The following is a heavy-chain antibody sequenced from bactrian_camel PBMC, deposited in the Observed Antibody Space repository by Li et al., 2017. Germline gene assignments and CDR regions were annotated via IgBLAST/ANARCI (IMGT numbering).Heavy chain of an antibody. Sequence: HVQLVESGGGSVQAGGSLKVSCRAPEGTFRNSDMGWYRQITEKQCELVASRREGYYKDSVKGRFTLSQDNAENTLYLQMNSLKPEDTAMYYCAARSVGWCPLFEHWLGKRAYTPGGYFANWGQGTQVTVS. J-gene: IGHJ6*01. CDR3: AARSVGWCPLFEHWLGKRAYTPGGYFAN. CDR2: SRREG. D-gene: IGHD1*01. V-gene: IGHV3S53*01. CDR1: EGTFRNSD.